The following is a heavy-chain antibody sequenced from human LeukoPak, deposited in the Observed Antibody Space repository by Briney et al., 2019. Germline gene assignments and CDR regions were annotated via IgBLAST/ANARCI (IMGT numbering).Heavy chain of an antibody. CDR2: IYYNGNT. CDR1: GGSISSSSYY. D-gene: IGHD2-15*01. J-gene: IGHJ3*02. V-gene: IGHV4-61*01. CDR3: ARDHSHDAFDI. Sequence: SETLSLTCIVSGGSISSSSYYWSWIRQPPGKGLEWIGHIYYNGNTNYSPSLKSRVTISQATSKNQFSLRLSSVTAADTAVYYCARDHSHDAFDIWGQGTMVTVSS.